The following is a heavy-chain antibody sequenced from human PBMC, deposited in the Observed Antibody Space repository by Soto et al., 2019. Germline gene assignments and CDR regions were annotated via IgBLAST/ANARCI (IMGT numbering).Heavy chain of an antibody. CDR3: ARVEDIVVVPAAATYYYYYGMDV. D-gene: IGHD2-2*01. CDR2: IIPIFGTA. J-gene: IGHJ6*02. V-gene: IGHV1-69*13. CDR1: GGTFSSYA. Sequence: SVKVSCKASGGTFSSYAISWVRQAPGQGLEWMGGIIPIFGTANYAQKFQGRVTITADESTSTAYMELSSLRSEDTAVYYCARVEDIVVVPAAATYYYYYGMDVWGQGTTVTVSS.